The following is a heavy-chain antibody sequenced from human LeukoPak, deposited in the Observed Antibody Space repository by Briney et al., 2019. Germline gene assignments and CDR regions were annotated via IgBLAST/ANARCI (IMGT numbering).Heavy chain of an antibody. CDR3: ARVFSNTLGSISRFSAWFDP. Sequence: GGSLRLSCEGSAFIFSGHWMNWVRQTPGKGLEWVASIKEDGSERQYVDSVKGRFSISRDNTKGSLFLQLNSLRAEDTAVYYCARVFSNTLGSISRFSAWFDPWGQGTLVTVSS. CDR1: AFIFSGHW. CDR2: IKEDGSER. J-gene: IGHJ5*02. D-gene: IGHD2-2*01. V-gene: IGHV3-7*03.